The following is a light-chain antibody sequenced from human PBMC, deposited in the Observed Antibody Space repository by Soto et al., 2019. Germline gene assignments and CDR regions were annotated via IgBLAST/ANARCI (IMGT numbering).Light chain of an antibody. CDR2: LGS. V-gene: IGKV2-28*01. CDR1: QSLLHRNGYNY. J-gene: IGKJ2*01. CDR3: LQALQTPYT. Sequence: DIVMTQSPLSLPVTPGEPTSISCRYSQSLLHRNGYNYLDWYLQKPGQSPQLLIYLGSNRASGVPDRFSGRGSGTDFTLKISRVYTEDVGIYYCLQALQTPYTFGQGTKLEIQ.